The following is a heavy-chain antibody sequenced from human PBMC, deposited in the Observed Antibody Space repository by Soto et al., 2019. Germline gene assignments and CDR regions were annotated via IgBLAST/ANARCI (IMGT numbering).Heavy chain of an antibody. V-gene: IGHV3-48*02. J-gene: IGHJ4*02. CDR2: INGRDGAI. CDR3: ARDHLWAFDY. CDR1: GFSLRVYS. D-gene: IGHD3-3*02. Sequence: GGSLGLACAASGFSLRVYSMNWVRQAPGKGLEWVSYINGRDGAINYVDSVKGRFTISIDIAKNSLYLQMNSLRDEDTAVYFCARDHLWAFDYWGQGVLVTVSS.